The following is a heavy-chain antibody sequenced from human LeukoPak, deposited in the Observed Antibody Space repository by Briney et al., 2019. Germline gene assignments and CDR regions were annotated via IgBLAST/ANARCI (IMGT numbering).Heavy chain of an antibody. CDR3: ARGVPIPATHPIDY. J-gene: IGHJ4*02. CDR2: IWYDGSHK. V-gene: IGHV3-33*03. D-gene: IGHD3-10*01. CDR1: GFTFTSYG. Sequence: GGSLRLSCAASGFTFTSYGMHWVRQAPGKGLERVAMIWYDGSHKKYADSVEGRFSMSRDTSKNTLYLQMNSLRADDTAVYYCARGVPIPATHPIDYWGQGSLVTVSS.